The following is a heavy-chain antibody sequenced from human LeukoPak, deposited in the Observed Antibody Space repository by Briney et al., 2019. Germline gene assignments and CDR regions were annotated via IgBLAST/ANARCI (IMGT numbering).Heavy chain of an antibody. CDR2: TSYDGTHN. CDR3: ARKGGTDLNDRPFDY. J-gene: IGHJ4*02. CDR1: GFIFSSYT. D-gene: IGHD3-22*01. V-gene: IGHV3-30*04. Sequence: GGSLRLSCAASGFIFSSYTMHWDRQVPGKGLGWEAVTSYDGTHNFYADSVKCRFTISRDSSKSARYLQMNSLRASYAAVYYCARKGGTDLNDRPFDYWGQGTLVTVSS.